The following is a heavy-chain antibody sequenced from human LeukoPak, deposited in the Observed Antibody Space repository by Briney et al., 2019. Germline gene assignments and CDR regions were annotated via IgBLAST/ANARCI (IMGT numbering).Heavy chain of an antibody. D-gene: IGHD6-13*01. CDR2: IIPIFGTA. CDR3: ASLSPSPSGIAYPEGN. Sequence: SVKVSCKASGGTFSSYAISWVRQAPGQGLEWTGGIIPIFGTANYAQKFQGRVTITADESTSTAYMELSSLRSEDTAVYYCASLSPSPSGIAYPEGNWGQGTLVTVSS. V-gene: IGHV1-69*13. CDR1: GGTFSSYA. J-gene: IGHJ4*02.